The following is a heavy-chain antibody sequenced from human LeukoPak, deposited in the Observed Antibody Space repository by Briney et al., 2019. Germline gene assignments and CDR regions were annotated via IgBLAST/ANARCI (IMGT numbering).Heavy chain of an antibody. Sequence: GGSLRLSCAASGFTFDDYAMHWVRHAPGKGPEWVSGISWNSGSIGYADSVKGRFTISRDNAKNSLYLQMNSLRAEDMALYYCAKDRAPLRSHFEPYAFDIWGQGTMVTVSS. J-gene: IGHJ3*02. V-gene: IGHV3-9*03. CDR1: GFTFDDYA. CDR2: ISWNSGSI. D-gene: IGHD1-26*01. CDR3: AKDRAPLRSHFEPYAFDI.